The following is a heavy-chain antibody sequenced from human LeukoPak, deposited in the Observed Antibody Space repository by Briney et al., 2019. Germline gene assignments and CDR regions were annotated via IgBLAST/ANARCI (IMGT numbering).Heavy chain of an antibody. J-gene: IGHJ4*02. CDR2: INHSGGT. CDR1: GFTFSNFA. D-gene: IGHD1-26*01. V-gene: IGHV4-34*01. Sequence: GSLRLSCAASGFTFSNFAMHWVRQAPGKGLEWIGEINHSGGTNYNPSLKSRVTISVDTSKNQFSLKLSSVTAADTAVYYCARMVHRIVGATTLDYWGQGTLVTVSS. CDR3: ARMVHRIVGATTLDY.